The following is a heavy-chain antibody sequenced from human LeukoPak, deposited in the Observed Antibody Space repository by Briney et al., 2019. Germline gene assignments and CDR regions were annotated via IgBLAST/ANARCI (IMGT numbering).Heavy chain of an antibody. CDR1: GGSFSGYY. V-gene: IGHV4-34*01. CDR3: ARGVRTIFGVVPNWFVP. D-gene: IGHD3-3*01. J-gene: IGHJ5*02. CDR2: INHSGST. Sequence: SETLSLTCAVYGGSFSGYYWSWIRQPPGKGLEWIGEINHSGSTNYNPSLKSRVTISVDTSKNQFSLKLSSVPAADTAVYYCARGVRTIFGVVPNWFVPWGQGTLVTVSS.